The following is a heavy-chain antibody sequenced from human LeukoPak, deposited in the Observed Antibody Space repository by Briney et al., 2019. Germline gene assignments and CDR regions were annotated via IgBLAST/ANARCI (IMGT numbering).Heavy chain of an antibody. V-gene: IGHV4-34*01. CDR1: GGSLSGYY. J-gene: IGHJ6*02. CDR2: INHSGST. CDR3: ARGRRLYGMDV. Sequence: SETLSLTCAVYGGSLSGYYWSWIRQPPGKGLEWIGEINHSGSTNYNPSLKSRVTISVDTSKNQFSLKLSSVTAADTAVYYCARGRRLYGMDVWGQGTTVTVSS. D-gene: IGHD6-6*01.